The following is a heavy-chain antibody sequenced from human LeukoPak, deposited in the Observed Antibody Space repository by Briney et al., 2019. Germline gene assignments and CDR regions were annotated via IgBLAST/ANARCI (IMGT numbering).Heavy chain of an antibody. CDR3: AREGGSSWREFDF. CDR2: ISAYNGNT. J-gene: IGHJ4*02. V-gene: IGHV1-18*01. Sequence: ASVKVSCKASGYSFANYGISWVRQAPGQGLEWMGWISAYNGNTNYTQKPQGRVTMTTDTSTSTAYMELRSLRSDDTAVYYCAREGGSSWREFDFWGQGTLVTVSS. D-gene: IGHD6-13*01. CDR1: GYSFANYG.